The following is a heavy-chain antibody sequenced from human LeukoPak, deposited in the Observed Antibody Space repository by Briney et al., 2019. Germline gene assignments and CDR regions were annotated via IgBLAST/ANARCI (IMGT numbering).Heavy chain of an antibody. D-gene: IGHD6-19*01. CDR3: ARRVAVARRDAFDI. V-gene: IGHV1-18*01. Sequence: ASVKVSCKASGYTFTSYGISWVRQAPGQGLEWMGWISSYNGNTNYARKLQGRVTMSTDTSTGTAYMELRSLRSDDTAVYYCARRVAVARRDAFDIWGQGTMATVSS. J-gene: IGHJ3*02. CDR1: GYTFTSYG. CDR2: ISSYNGNT.